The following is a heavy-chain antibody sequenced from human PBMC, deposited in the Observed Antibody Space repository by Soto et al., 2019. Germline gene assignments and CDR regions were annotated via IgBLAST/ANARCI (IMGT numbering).Heavy chain of an antibody. D-gene: IGHD3-22*01. CDR3: ARGPNYYDSSGYHDY. Sequence: ASVKVSCKASGYTFTSYGISWVRQAPGQGLEWMGWISAYNGNTNYAQKLQGRVTMTTDTSTSTAYMEPRSLRSDDTAVYYCARGPNYYDSSGYHDYWGQGTLVTVSS. CDR2: ISAYNGNT. J-gene: IGHJ4*02. CDR1: GYTFTSYG. V-gene: IGHV1-18*01.